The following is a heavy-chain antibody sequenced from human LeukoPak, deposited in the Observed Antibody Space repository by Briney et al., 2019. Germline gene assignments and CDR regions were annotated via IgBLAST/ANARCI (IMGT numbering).Heavy chain of an antibody. Sequence: GGSLRLSCAVSGFNFSTYAMHWVRQAPGKGLEWVAIISYDRSKTYYADPVKGRFTISRDNAKNKLYLQVNSLRTEDTAVYYCARDLQVAGLAGVGYWGQGTLVTVSS. V-gene: IGHV3-30*04. D-gene: IGHD2-15*01. CDR2: ISYDRSKT. CDR1: GFNFSTYA. CDR3: ARDLQVAGLAGVGY. J-gene: IGHJ4*02.